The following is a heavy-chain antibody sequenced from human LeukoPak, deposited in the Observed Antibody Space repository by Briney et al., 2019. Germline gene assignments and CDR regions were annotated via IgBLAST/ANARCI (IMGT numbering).Heavy chain of an antibody. D-gene: IGHD6-19*01. CDR2: ISCSGGST. Sequence: GGSLRLSCAASGFTFSSDAMSWVRQAPGKGLEWVSAISCSGGSTYYADSVKGRFTISRDNSKNTLYLQMNSLRAEDTAVYYCARVREQWLVTDDAFDIWGQGTMVTVSS. V-gene: IGHV3-23*01. CDR3: ARVREQWLVTDDAFDI. J-gene: IGHJ3*02. CDR1: GFTFSSDA.